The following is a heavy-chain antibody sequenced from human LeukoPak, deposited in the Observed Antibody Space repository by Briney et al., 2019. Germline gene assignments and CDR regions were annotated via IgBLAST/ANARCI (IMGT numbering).Heavy chain of an antibody. J-gene: IGHJ6*02. CDR2: ISDSGGST. CDR3: ARDLSSSWYQSAKTDYYYGMDV. V-gene: IGHV3-23*01. Sequence: GGSLRLSCAASGFTFSNYAMSWVRQAPGKGLEWVSGISDSGGSTYYADSVKGRFTISRDNSKNTLYLQMNSLRAEDTAVYYCARDLSSSWYQSAKTDYYYGMDVWGQGTTVTVSS. D-gene: IGHD6-13*01. CDR1: GFTFSNYA.